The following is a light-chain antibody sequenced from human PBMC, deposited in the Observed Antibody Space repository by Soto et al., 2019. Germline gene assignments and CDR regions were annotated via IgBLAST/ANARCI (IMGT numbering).Light chain of an antibody. CDR1: SSDVGVYNY. CDR3: SSYAGSNNAL. J-gene: IGLJ2*01. V-gene: IGLV2-8*01. Sequence: QSALTQPPSASGSPGQSVTISCTGTSSDVGVYNYVSWYQQHPGKAPKLLIYEVSKRPSGVPDRFSGSKSGNTASLTVSGLQAEDEADFYCSSYAGSNNALFGGGTQLTVL. CDR2: EVS.